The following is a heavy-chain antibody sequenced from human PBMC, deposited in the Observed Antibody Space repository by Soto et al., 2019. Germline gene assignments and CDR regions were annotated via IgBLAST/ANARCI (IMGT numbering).Heavy chain of an antibody. CDR2: ISVSGSMR. CDR3: ATAGLTGTV. V-gene: IGHV3-48*03. Sequence: QTVGSLRLSCAPSGFTFSSNEMNWVRQAPGKGLEWVSYISVSGSMRFYADAVRGRFTISRDNTKKMLYLQMNSLRVEDTALYYCATAGLTGTVWGQGTTVTVSS. J-gene: IGHJ6*02. D-gene: IGHD3-9*01. CDR1: GFTFSSNE.